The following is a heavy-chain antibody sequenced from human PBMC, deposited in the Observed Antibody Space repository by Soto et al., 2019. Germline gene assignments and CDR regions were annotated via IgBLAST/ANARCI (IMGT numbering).Heavy chain of an antibody. Sequence: GASVKVSCKASGGTFSSYAISWVRQAPGQGLGWMGGIIPILGTANYAQKFQGRVAITADKSTSTAYMELSSLRSEDTAVYYCARGLVQYSGYDIYYFDYWGQGTLVTVSS. CDR1: GGTFSSYA. CDR2: IIPILGTA. J-gene: IGHJ4*02. D-gene: IGHD5-12*01. V-gene: IGHV1-69*10. CDR3: ARGLVQYSGYDIYYFDY.